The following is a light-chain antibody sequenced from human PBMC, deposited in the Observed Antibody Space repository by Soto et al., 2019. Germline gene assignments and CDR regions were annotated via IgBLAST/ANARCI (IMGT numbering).Light chain of an antibody. CDR3: CSYAGSSTYV. CDR1: SSDVGSYNL. CDR2: EVS. V-gene: IGLV2-23*02. Sequence: VLTQPASVSGSPGQSITISCTGTSSDVGSYNLVSWYQQHPGKAPKLMIYEVSKRPSGFSNRFSGSKSGNTASLTISGLQAEDEADYYCCSYAGSSTYVFGTGTKVTVL. J-gene: IGLJ1*01.